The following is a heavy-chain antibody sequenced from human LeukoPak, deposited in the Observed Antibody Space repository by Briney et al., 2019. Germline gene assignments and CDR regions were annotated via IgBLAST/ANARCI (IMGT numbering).Heavy chain of an antibody. CDR1: GCTLSELS. V-gene: IGHV1-24*01. D-gene: IGHD5-12*01. J-gene: IGHJ1*01. CDR3: ATDHMVPVGAYVGYALRD. CDR2: FDTQNDEH. Sequence: ASVKVSCKVSGCTLSELSMHWVRQAPGKGLEWMATFDTQNDEHMYAQKFQGRVTMTEDTSADMAYMEVISLRSDDTSVYYCATDHMVPVGAYVGYALRDWGQGTPVTVSS.